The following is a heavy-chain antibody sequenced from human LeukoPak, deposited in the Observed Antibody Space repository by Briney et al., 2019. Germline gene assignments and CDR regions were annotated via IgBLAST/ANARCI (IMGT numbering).Heavy chain of an antibody. CDR1: GFTFSSYG. CDR3: AKGRVAATLDAFDI. J-gene: IGHJ3*02. Sequence: PGGSLRLSCAASGFTFSSYGMHWVRQAPGKGLEWVAVIWYDGSNKYYADSVKGRFTISRDNSKNTLYLQMNSLRAEDTAVYYCAKGRVAATLDAFDIWGQGTMVTVSS. CDR2: IWYDGSNK. V-gene: IGHV3-33*06. D-gene: IGHD2-15*01.